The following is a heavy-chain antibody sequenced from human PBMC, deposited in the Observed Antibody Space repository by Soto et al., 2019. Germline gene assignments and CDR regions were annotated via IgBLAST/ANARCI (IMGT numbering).Heavy chain of an antibody. D-gene: IGHD5-18*01. V-gene: IGHV4-30-4*01. Sequence: QVQLQESGPGLVKPSQTLSLTCTVSGGSISSGDYYWSWIRQPPGKGLEWLGYIYYSGSTYYNPSLKSRVTISVDTYTNQFSLKLSSVTAADTAVYYCARGQVDTAMVHNWFDPWGQGTLVTVSS. CDR2: IYYSGST. CDR1: GGSISSGDYY. J-gene: IGHJ5*02. CDR3: ARGQVDTAMVHNWFDP.